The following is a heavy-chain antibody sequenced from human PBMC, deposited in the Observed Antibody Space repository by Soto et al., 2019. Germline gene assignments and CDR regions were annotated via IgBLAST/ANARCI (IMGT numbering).Heavy chain of an antibody. CDR1: GSRFSAYW. Sequence: GESLKISCKGSGSRFSAYWITWVRQMPGKGLEWMGRIDPSVSYTNYSPSFEGHVTISVDESISTAYLQWSSLKASDTAMYYCARHYYGDAFDMWGQGTTVTVSS. CDR3: ARHYYGDAFDM. CDR2: IDPSVSYT. J-gene: IGHJ3*02. V-gene: IGHV5-10-1*01. D-gene: IGHD3-10*01.